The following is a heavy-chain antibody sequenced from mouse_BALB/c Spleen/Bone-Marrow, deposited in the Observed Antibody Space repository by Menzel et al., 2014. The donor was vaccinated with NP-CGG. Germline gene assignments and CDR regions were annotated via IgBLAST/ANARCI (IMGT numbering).Heavy chain of an antibody. D-gene: IGHD2-3*01. Sequence: EVQLQQSGAELVKPGASVKLSCTASGFNIKDTYMHWVKQRPEQGLEWIGRIDSANGNTKYDPKFQGKATITADTSSNTAYLQLSSLTSEDTAVYYCARWLLPYGLDYWGQGTSVTVSS. CDR3: ARWLLPYGLDY. V-gene: IGHV14-3*02. CDR1: GFNIKDTY. J-gene: IGHJ4*01. CDR2: IDSANGNT.